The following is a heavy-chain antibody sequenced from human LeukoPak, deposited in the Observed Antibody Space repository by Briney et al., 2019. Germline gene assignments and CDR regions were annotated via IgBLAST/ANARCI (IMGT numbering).Heavy chain of an antibody. J-gene: IGHJ3*02. CDR1: GFTFSSYS. CDR3: ASTYYDWGNAFDI. CDR2: ISSSSSYI. V-gene: IGHV3-21*01. Sequence: GGSLRLSCAASGFTFSSYSMNWVRQAPGKGLEWVSSISSSSSYIYYTDSLKGRFTISRDNAKNSLYLQMNSLRAEDTAVYYCASTYYDWGNAFDIWGQGTMVTVSS. D-gene: IGHD3-10*01.